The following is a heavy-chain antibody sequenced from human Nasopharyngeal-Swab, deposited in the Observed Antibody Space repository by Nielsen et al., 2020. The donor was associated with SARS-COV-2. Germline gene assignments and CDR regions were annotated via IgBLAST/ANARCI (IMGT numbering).Heavy chain of an antibody. CDR2: ISSSSSTI. V-gene: IGHV3-48*01. D-gene: IGHD3-9*01. J-gene: IGHJ4*02. CDR1: GFTFSSYS. Sequence: GESLKISCAASGFTFSSYSMNWVRQAPGKGLEWVSYISSSSSTIYYADSVKGQFTISRDNAKNSLYLQMNSLRAEDTAVYYCARKGYDILTGHPFFDYWGQGTLVTVSS. CDR3: ARKGYDILTGHPFFDY.